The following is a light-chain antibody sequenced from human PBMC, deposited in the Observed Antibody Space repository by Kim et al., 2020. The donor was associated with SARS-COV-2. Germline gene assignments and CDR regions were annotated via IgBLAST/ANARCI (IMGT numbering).Light chain of an antibody. Sequence: QSVLTQPASVSGSPGQSITISCTGGRNDIATYNYVSWYQQNPGKAPKLLIYEVSKRPSGVSNRFSGSKSDSTASLTISGLQAEDEADYYCGSYTLSSTWVFGGGTQLTVL. V-gene: IGLV2-14*01. CDR1: RNDIATYNY. CDR3: GSYTLSSTWV. J-gene: IGLJ3*02. CDR2: EVS.